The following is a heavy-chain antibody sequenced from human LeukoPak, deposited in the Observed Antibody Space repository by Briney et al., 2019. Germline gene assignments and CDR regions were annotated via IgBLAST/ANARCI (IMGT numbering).Heavy chain of an antibody. CDR1: GFTFSSYA. Sequence: PGGSLRLSCAASGFTFSSYAMSWVRQAGGKGVEWVSAISGSGGSTYYADSVKGGFTISRDNSKNTVYLQIPSLRAEDTAVYYCAKCAIVVVVAATRFYFDYWGQETLVTVSS. CDR2: ISGSGGST. CDR3: AKCAIVVVVAATRFYFDY. V-gene: IGHV3-23*01. J-gene: IGHJ4*02. D-gene: IGHD2-15*01.